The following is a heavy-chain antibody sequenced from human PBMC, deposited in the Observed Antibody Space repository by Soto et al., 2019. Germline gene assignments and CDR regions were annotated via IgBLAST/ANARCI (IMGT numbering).Heavy chain of an antibody. CDR1: GYSISNGGYY. V-gene: IGHV4-31*03. CDR2: IYYSGST. D-gene: IGHD1-1*01. J-gene: IGHJ3*02. CDR3: ARTTDAFDI. Sequence: SETLSLTCTVSGYSISNGGYYWSWIRQRPGEGLEWLGYIYYSGSTYYNPSLKSRPSISVDTSKNQFSLKVNSVTAADTAVYYCARTTDAFDIWGQGTMVTVSS.